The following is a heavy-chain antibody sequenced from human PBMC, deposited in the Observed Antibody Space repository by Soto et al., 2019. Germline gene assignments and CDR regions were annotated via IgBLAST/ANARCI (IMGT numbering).Heavy chain of an antibody. CDR2: ISGSGGST. D-gene: IGHD6-19*01. CDR1: GFIFSSYA. J-gene: IGHJ4*02. Sequence: EVQLLESGGGLVQTGESLRLSCAASGFIFSSYAVSWVRQAPGKGLEWVSSISGSGGSTYYADSVKGRFTISRDNSKNTVYLQMNSLRAEDTAVYYCAKCGYSSGWYYVYWGQGTLVTVSS. V-gene: IGHV3-23*01. CDR3: AKCGYSSGWYYVY.